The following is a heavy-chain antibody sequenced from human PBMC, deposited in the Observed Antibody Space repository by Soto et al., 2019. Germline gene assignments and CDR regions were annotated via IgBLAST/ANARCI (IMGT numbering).Heavy chain of an antibody. V-gene: IGHV1-58*01. D-gene: IGHD6-6*01. CDR2: IVVCSGNT. J-gene: IGHJ6*03. CDR1: GFTFTSSA. CDR3: ARVRQLVGYFYYYMDV. Sequence: SVKVSCKASGFTFTSSAVQWVRQARGQRLEWMGWIVVCSGNTNYTQRLQERVTITRDTSTSTAYMELRGLRSDDTAVYYCARVRQLVGYFYYYMDVWGKGTTVTVSS.